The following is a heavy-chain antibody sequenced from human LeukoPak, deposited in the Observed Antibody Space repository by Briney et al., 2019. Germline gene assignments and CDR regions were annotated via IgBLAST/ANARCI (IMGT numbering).Heavy chain of an antibody. CDR3: ARAEKPNWGNYYYYCMDV. V-gene: IGHV3-30*03. Sequence: GGSLRLSCVASGFIFSNYGMHWVRQAPGKGLEWVAVVSNDGSNKYYAESVRGRFTISRDNSKNTLFLQMNGLRSDDTAVYYCARAEKPNWGNYYYYCMDVWGKGTTVTVSS. CDR2: VSNDGSNK. CDR1: GFIFSNYG. J-gene: IGHJ6*03. D-gene: IGHD7-27*01.